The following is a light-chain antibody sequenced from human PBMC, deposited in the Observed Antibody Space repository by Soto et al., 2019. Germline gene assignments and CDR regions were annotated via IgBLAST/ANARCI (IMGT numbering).Light chain of an antibody. CDR2: RNN. J-gene: IGLJ1*01. V-gene: IGLV1-47*01. CDR3: AAWDDSLKV. CDR1: TSNIGSNY. Sequence: QSVLTQPPSAAGAPGQGVTISCSGSTSNIGSNYVYWYQQLPGTAPKLLIYRNNQRPSGVPDRFSGSKSGTSASLAISGLRSEDEADYYCAAWDDSLKVFGTGTKVTV.